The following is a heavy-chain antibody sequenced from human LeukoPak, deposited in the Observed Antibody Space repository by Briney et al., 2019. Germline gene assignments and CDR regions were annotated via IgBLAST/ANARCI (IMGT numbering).Heavy chain of an antibody. CDR2: ISSSSSTI. CDR1: GFTFSSYT. Sequence: GGSLRLSCATSGFTFSSYTMNWVRQAPGKGLEWVSYISSSSSTIYYADSVKGRFTISRDNAKNSLYLQTNSLRDEDTAVYYCARDRAGGDSSYYGMDVWGQGTTVTVSS. J-gene: IGHJ6*02. CDR3: ARDRAGGDSSYYGMDV. D-gene: IGHD2-8*02. V-gene: IGHV3-48*02.